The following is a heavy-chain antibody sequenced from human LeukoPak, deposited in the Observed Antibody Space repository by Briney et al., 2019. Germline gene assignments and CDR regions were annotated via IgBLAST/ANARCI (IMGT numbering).Heavy chain of an antibody. Sequence: PSETLSLTCAVYGGSFSGYYWSWIRQPPGKGLEWIGEINHSGSTNYNPSLKSRVTISVDTSKNQFSLKLSSVTTADTAVYYCARARFVVVPAAMRGYFDYWGQGTLVTVSS. V-gene: IGHV4-34*01. J-gene: IGHJ4*02. CDR2: INHSGST. D-gene: IGHD2-2*01. CDR3: ARARFVVVPAAMRGYFDY. CDR1: GGSFSGYY.